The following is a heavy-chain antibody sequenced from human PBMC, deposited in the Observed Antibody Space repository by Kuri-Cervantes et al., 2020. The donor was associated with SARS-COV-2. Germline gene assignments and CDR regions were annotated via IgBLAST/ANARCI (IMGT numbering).Heavy chain of an antibody. Sequence: SETLSLTCAVSGGSISSSNWWSWVRQPPGKGLEWIGAIYHSGSTNYNPSLKSRVTISVDKSKNQFSLKLSSVTAADTAVYYCARIVGGGDLYYDGMDVWGQGTTVTVSS. D-gene: IGHD1-26*01. CDR2: IYHSGST. CDR3: ARIVGGGDLYYDGMDV. V-gene: IGHV4-4*02. J-gene: IGHJ6*02. CDR1: GGSISSSNW.